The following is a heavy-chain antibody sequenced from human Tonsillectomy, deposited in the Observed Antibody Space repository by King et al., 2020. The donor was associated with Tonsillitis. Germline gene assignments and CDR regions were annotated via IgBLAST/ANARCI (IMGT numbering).Heavy chain of an antibody. CDR1: GGSISSGDYY. CDR3: ARERSDFWSGYYSYFDF. CDR2: IYYSGTT. V-gene: IGHV4-30-4*01. D-gene: IGHD3-3*01. J-gene: IGHJ4*02. Sequence: QLQESGPVLVKPSQTLSLTCTVSGGSISSGDYYWSWIRQPPGKGLEWIGFIYYSGTTYYNPSLKSRVTISIHTSKNQFSLKLSSVTAADTAVYYCARERSDFWSGYYSYFDFWGQGTLVTVSS.